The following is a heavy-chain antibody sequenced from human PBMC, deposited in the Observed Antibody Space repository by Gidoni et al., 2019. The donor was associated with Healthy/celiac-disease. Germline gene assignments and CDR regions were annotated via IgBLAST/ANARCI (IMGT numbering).Heavy chain of an antibody. CDR1: GYTLPELS. CDR3: ATASNPLYCSGHSCFPNAFDI. J-gene: IGHJ3*02. CDR2: FDPEDGET. D-gene: IGHD2-15*01. V-gene: IGHV1-24*01. Sequence: QVQLVQSGAEVKKPGASVKVSCKVSGYTLPELSMHWVRQAPGKGLEWMGGFDPEDGETIYAQKFQGRVTMTEDTSTDTAYMELSSLRSEDTAVYYCATASNPLYCSGHSCFPNAFDIWGQGTMVTVSS.